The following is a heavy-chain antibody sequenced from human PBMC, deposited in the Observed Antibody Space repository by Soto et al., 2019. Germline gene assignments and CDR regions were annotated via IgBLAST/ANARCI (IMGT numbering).Heavy chain of an antibody. CDR2: TSYDGNNE. CDR1: GFTFSNYA. Sequence: GGSLRLSCAASGFTFSNYAMHWVRQAPGKGLEWVALTSYDGNNEYYTDSVKGRFTISRDNSKNTPFLQMNSPRPEDTAVYYCAKDKGVFNWATSYFDYWGQGALVTVSS. D-gene: IGHD1-1*01. V-gene: IGHV3-30*18. CDR3: AKDKGVFNWATSYFDY. J-gene: IGHJ4*02.